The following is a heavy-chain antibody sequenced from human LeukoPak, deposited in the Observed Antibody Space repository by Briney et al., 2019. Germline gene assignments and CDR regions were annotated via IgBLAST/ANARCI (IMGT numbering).Heavy chain of an antibody. CDR2: ISGGGGST. CDR1: GFTFSSYG. J-gene: IGHJ6*03. CDR3: ASSTVTTHNHYYFMDV. D-gene: IGHD4-17*01. Sequence: GGSLRLSCAASGFTFSSYGMSWVRQAPGKGLEWVSGISGGGGSTYYADSVKGRFTISRDNSKNTLYLQMNSLRAEDTAVYYCASSTVTTHNHYYFMDVWSKGTTVTISS. V-gene: IGHV3-23*01.